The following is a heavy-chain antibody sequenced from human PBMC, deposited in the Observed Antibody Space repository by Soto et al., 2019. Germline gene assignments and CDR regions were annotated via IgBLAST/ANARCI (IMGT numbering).Heavy chain of an antibody. V-gene: IGHV4-34*01. J-gene: IGHJ4*02. CDR3: ARAAPRYCSGGSCYSGGDY. CDR2: INHSGST. CDR1: GGSFSGYY. D-gene: IGHD2-15*01. Sequence: SETLSLTCAVYGGSFSGYYWSWIRQPPGKGLEWIGEINHSGSTNYNPSLKSRVTVSVDTSKNQFSLKLSSVTAADTAVYYCARAAPRYCSGGSCYSGGDYWGQGTLVTV.